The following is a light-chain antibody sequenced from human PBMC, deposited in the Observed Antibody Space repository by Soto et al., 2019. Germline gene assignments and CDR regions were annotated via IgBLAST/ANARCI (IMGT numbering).Light chain of an antibody. CDR1: QSISSW. CDR3: LQDYNYPPT. J-gene: IGKJ1*01. CDR2: AAS. Sequence: IQMTQSPSALSASVGDRVTITFRASQSISSWLAWYQQKPGKAPKLLIYAASSLQSGVPSRFRGSGSGTDFTLTISSLKPEDFATYYCLQDYNYPPTFGQGTKVDIK. V-gene: IGKV1-6*01.